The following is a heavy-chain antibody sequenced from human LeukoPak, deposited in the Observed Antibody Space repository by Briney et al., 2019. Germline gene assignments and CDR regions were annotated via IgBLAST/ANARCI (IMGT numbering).Heavy chain of an antibody. V-gene: IGHV3-23*01. Sequence: GGSLRLSCAASGFTFSSSAMSWVRQAPGKGLEWVSGISGSGDSTYYADSVKGRFTISRDNSKNTLYLQMNSLRAEDTAVYYCARDEYYYDSSGYYYLYFQHWGQGTLVTVSS. CDR3: ARDEYYYDSSGYYYLYFQH. CDR1: GFTFSSSA. D-gene: IGHD3-22*01. J-gene: IGHJ1*01. CDR2: ISGSGDST.